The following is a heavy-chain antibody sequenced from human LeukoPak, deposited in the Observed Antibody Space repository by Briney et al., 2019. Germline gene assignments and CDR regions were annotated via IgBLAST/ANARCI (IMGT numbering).Heavy chain of an antibody. V-gene: IGHV4-39*01. D-gene: IGHD3-3*01. Sequence: SETLSLTCTVSGGSISSSSYCWGWIRQPPGKGLEWIGSIYYSGSTYYNPSLKSRVTISVDTSKNQFSLKLSSVTAADTAVYYCARSYSYDFWSGYPQAFDIWGQGTMVTVSS. CDR3: ARSYSYDFWSGYPQAFDI. J-gene: IGHJ3*02. CDR2: IYYSGST. CDR1: GGSISSSSYC.